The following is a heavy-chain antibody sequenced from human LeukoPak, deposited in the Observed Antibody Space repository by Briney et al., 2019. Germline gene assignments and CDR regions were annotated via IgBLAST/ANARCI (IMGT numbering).Heavy chain of an antibody. Sequence: GGSLRLSCAASGFTFSSYGMHWVRQAPGKGLEWGAFIRYDGSNKYYADSVKGRFTISRDNSKNTLYLQMNSLRAEDTAVYYCAKDRRLDSRVNWFDPWGQGTLVTVSS. D-gene: IGHD3-10*01. J-gene: IGHJ5*02. CDR1: GFTFSSYG. CDR3: AKDRRLDSRVNWFDP. CDR2: IRYDGSNK. V-gene: IGHV3-30*02.